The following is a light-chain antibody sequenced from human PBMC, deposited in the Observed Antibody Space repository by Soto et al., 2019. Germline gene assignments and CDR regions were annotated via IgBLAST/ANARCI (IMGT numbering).Light chain of an antibody. CDR2: DVS. J-gene: IGLJ2*01. CDR3: SSYTISGSRV. V-gene: IGLV2-14*03. Sequence: QSALTQPASVSGSPGQSITISCTGTSIDVGRYNYVSWYQQHPGKAPKVMIYDVSFRPSGVSNRFSGSKSGNTASLTISGLQAEDEADYYCSSYTISGSRVFGGGTQLTVL. CDR1: SIDVGRYNY.